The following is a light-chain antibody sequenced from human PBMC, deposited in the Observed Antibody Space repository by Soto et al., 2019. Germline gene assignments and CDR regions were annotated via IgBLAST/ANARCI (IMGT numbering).Light chain of an antibody. CDR3: QQSYNTPIT. CDR2: ATS. Sequence: DMQKTPSPSSLSASLGDRVTITCPARRTIDNYLNWYQQKPGRAPELLVYATSSLQSGVPSRFTGGGSGTHFTLTISGLQPEDFATYFCQQSYNTPITFGQGTRLEIK. V-gene: IGKV1-39*01. J-gene: IGKJ5*01. CDR1: RTIDNY.